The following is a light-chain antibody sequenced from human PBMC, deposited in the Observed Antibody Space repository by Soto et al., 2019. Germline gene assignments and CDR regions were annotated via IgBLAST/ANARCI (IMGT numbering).Light chain of an antibody. CDR3: QQRSNWYT. CDR2: DAS. V-gene: IGKV3-11*01. J-gene: IGKJ2*01. Sequence: EIVLTQSPATLSLSPGERATLSCRASQSVSSYLAWYQQKPGQAPRLLIYDASNRATGIPARFSGSGSGTDFTLTSISLEPEDFAVYYCQQRSNWYTFGQGTKLEIK. CDR1: QSVSSY.